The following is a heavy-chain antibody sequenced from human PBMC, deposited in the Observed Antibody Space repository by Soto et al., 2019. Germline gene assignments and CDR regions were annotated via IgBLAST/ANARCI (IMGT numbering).Heavy chain of an antibody. CDR2: IYYSGST. Sequence: PSETLSHTRTVSGGSISSSSYYWGWIRQPPGKGLEWIGSIYYSGSTYYNPSLKSRVTISVDTSKNQFSLKLSSVTAADTAVYYCARHTPTALFYWGQGTLVTVSS. D-gene: IGHD2-21*02. V-gene: IGHV4-39*01. CDR3: ARHTPTALFY. J-gene: IGHJ4*02. CDR1: GGSISSSSYY.